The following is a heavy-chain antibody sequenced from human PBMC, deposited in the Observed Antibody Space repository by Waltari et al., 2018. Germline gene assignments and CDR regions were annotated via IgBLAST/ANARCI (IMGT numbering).Heavy chain of an antibody. CDR3: AKGSTVGYYMDV. V-gene: IGHV3-9*01. CDR2: ISWNSGSI. Sequence: EVQLVESGGGLVQPGRSLRLSCAASGFTFDDYAMHWVRQAPGKDLEWVSGISWNSGSIGYADSVKGRFTISRDNAKNSLYLQMNSLRAEDTALYYCAKGSTVGYYMDVWGKGTTVTVSS. J-gene: IGHJ6*03. D-gene: IGHD4-17*01. CDR1: GFTFDDYA.